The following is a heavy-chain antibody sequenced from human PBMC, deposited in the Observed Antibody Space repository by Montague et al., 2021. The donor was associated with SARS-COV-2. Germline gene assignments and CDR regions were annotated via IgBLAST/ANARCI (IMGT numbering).Heavy chain of an antibody. CDR3: AHRLSTAGGGFGF. CDR2: IFRDDDK. V-gene: IGHV2-5*02. Sequence: PALVKPTQTLTLTCTFSGFSLSTTGVAVGWIRQSPGKALEWLALIFRDDDKRYSPSLKNRVTITGDTSKNQVVLTVTNMDPVDTATYYCAHRLSTAGGGFGFWGQGTTVTVSS. CDR1: GFSLSTTGVA. D-gene: IGHD2-21*02. J-gene: IGHJ3*01.